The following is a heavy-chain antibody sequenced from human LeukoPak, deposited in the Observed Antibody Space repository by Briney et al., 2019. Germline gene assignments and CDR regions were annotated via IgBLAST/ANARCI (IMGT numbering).Heavy chain of an antibody. V-gene: IGHV4-59*01. J-gene: IGHJ4*02. Sequence: KTSETLSPTCTVSGGSISSYYWNWIRQPPGKGLEWIGYIRYSGSTNYNPSLNSRVTISVDTSKRQFSLRLSSVTAADTAVYYCATSGVNGYYVYWGQGALVTVSS. CDR2: IRYSGST. CDR3: ATSGVNGYYVY. CDR1: GGSISSYY. D-gene: IGHD3-22*01.